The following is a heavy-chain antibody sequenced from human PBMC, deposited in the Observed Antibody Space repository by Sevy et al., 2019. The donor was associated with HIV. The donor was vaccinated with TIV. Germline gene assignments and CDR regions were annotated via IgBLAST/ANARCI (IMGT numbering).Heavy chain of an antibody. Sequence: GGSLRLSCAASGFTFSSYSMNWVRQAPGKGLEWVSSISSSSSYIYYADSVKGRFTISRDNAKNSLYLQMNSLRAEDTAVYYCARGLERYCSGGGCYFRPYFDYWGQGTLVTVSS. J-gene: IGHJ4*02. V-gene: IGHV3-21*01. CDR3: ARGLERYCSGGGCYFRPYFDY. CDR1: GFTFSSYS. CDR2: ISSSSSYI. D-gene: IGHD2-15*01.